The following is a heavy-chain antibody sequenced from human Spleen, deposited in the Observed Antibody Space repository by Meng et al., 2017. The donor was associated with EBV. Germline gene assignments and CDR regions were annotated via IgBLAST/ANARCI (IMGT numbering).Heavy chain of an antibody. J-gene: IGHJ5*02. CDR2: INHSGST. CDR3: ARAPLESSSSGWFDP. Sequence: QVHLRQWGAGLLKPLETLSLTCSVFGGSFSGYYWGWIRQPKGKGLEWIGEINHSGSTKYNPSLKSRVTISVDTSKNQFSLKLSSVTAADTAVYFCARAPLESSSSGWFDPWGQGTLVTVSS. D-gene: IGHD6-13*01. CDR1: GGSFSGYY. V-gene: IGHV4-34*01.